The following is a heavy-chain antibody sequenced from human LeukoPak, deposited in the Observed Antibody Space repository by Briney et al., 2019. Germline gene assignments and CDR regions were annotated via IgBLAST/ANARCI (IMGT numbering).Heavy chain of an antibody. Sequence: SETLSLTCTVSGGSIRSGGYYWSWIRQHPGKGLEWIGYIYSVGSTYYKPSPKSPFTISVDTSKNQFSLKLRSVTAADPAAYYCARARGGSSSWYSWYFDLWGRGPLVTVSS. CDR1: GGSIRSGGYY. J-gene: IGHJ2*01. V-gene: IGHV4-31*01. CDR3: ARARGGSSSWYSWYFDL. CDR2: IYSVGST. D-gene: IGHD6-13*01.